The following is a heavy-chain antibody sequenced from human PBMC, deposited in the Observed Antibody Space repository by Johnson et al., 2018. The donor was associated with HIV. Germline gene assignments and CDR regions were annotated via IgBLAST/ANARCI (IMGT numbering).Heavy chain of an antibody. CDR1: GFTVSSNY. J-gene: IGHJ3*02. D-gene: IGHD6-6*01. CDR2: ISYDGSNK. V-gene: IGHV3-30*03. Sequence: QVQLVESGGGLVQPGGSLRLSCAASGFTVSSNYMSWVRQAPGKGLEWVAVISYDGSNKYYADSVKGRFTISRDNSKNTLYLQMNSLRAEDTAVYYCARDRGAGSSGAFDIWGQGTMVTVSS. CDR3: ARDRGAGSSGAFDI.